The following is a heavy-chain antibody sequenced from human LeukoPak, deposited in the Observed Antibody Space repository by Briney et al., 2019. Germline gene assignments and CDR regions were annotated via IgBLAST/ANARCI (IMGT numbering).Heavy chain of an antibody. CDR2: ISSSSYI. CDR1: GFTFSSYS. J-gene: IGHJ4*02. D-gene: IGHD5-24*01. CDR3: ARGESRDGYLALNY. V-gene: IGHV3-21*01. Sequence: PGGSLRLSCAASGFTFSSYSMNWVRQAPGKGLEWVSSISSSSYIYYADSVKGRFTISRDNAKNSLYLQMNSLRAEDTAVYYCARGESRDGYLALNYWGQGTLVTVSS.